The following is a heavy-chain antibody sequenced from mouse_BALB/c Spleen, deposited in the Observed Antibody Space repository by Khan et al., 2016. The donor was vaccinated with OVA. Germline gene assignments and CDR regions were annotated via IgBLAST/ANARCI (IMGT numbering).Heavy chain of an antibody. J-gene: IGHJ3*01. V-gene: IGHV1-5*01. CDR3: IRRNWDVAWFAY. D-gene: IGHD4-1*01. CDR1: GYTFTSYW. Sequence: EVQLQQSGTVLARPGASVKMSCKASGYTFTSYWMHWVKQRPGQGLEWIGDIYPGNTDTNYNQKFKGKAKLTAVTSTSTAYMELSSLTNEDSAVYECIRRNWDVAWFAYWGQGTLVTVSA. CDR2: IYPGNTDT.